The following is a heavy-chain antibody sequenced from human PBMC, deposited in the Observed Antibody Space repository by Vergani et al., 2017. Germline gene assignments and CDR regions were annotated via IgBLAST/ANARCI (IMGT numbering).Heavy chain of an antibody. V-gene: IGHV3-43*01. Sequence: EVQLVESGGVVVQPGGSLRLSCAASGFTFDDYTMHWVRQAPGKGLEWVSLISWDGGRTYYADSVKGRFTISRDNSKNSLYLQMNSLRTEDTALYYCAKEGMGYSYGYLSFDYWGQGTLVTVSS. J-gene: IGHJ4*02. CDR1: GFTFDDYT. D-gene: IGHD5-18*01. CDR2: ISWDGGRT. CDR3: AKEGMGYSYGYLSFDY.